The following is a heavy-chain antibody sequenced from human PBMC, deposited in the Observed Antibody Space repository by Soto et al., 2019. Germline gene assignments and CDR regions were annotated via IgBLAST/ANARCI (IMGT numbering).Heavy chain of an antibody. J-gene: IGHJ4*02. Sequence: QITLKESGPTLVKPTQTLTLTCTFSGFSLSTSGVGVGWIRQPPGKALEWLAFLYWDDDKRYSPSLKSRLTLTKDTSKNQVRLTLTNMHPVETATYYCARTSVNWGSRWLVDYWGQGTLVTVAS. V-gene: IGHV2-5*02. CDR1: GFSLSTSGVG. CDR3: ARTSVNWGSRWLVDY. D-gene: IGHD7-27*01. CDR2: LYWDDDK.